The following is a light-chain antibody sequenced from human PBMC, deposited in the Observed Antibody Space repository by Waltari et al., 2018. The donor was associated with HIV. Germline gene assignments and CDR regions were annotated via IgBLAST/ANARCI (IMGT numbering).Light chain of an antibody. CDR1: QDISNY. Sequence: IQIPQSPSPLSAPVGDTPTITCQARQDISNYLNCYQQKPGKGPKFMIYDASNLETGVPSRFSGSGSGTDFTFTISSLQPEDIATYYCQQYDNLPPYTFGQGTKLEIK. CDR2: DAS. V-gene: IGKV1-33*01. J-gene: IGKJ2*01. CDR3: QQYDNLPPYT.